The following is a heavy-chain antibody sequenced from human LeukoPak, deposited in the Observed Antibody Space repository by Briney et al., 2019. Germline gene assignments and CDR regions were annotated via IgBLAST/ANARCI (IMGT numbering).Heavy chain of an antibody. CDR3: ARHRAYYYDFWSGRKGAFDI. Sequence: GGSLRLSCAASGFTFSSYWMSWVRQAPGKGLEWVANIKQDGSEKYYVDSVKGRFTISRDNAKNSLYLQMNSLRAEDTAVYYCARHRAYYYDFWSGRKGAFDIWGQGTMVTVSS. D-gene: IGHD3-3*01. CDR1: GFTFSSYW. J-gene: IGHJ3*02. V-gene: IGHV3-7*01. CDR2: IKQDGSEK.